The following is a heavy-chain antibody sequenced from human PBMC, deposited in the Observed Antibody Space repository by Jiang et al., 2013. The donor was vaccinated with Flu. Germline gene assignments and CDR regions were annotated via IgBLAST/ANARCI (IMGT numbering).Heavy chain of an antibody. J-gene: IGHJ4*02. Sequence: IGYIYYSGSTYYNPSLKSRVTISVDTSKNQFSLKLSSVTAADTAVYYCARAGVVVVPAAIYEGWLDWGQGTLVTVSS. CDR2: IYYSGST. V-gene: IGHV4-30-4*01. CDR3: ARAGVVVVPAAIYEGWLD. D-gene: IGHD2-2*01.